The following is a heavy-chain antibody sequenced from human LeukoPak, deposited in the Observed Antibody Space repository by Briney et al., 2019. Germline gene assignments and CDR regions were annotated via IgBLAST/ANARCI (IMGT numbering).Heavy chain of an antibody. CDR3: VQDNREECWFDP. J-gene: IGHJ5*02. Sequence: GGSLRLSCSASGFTLRKYSMHWVRQGPGKGLENVSAISSNVHTYYADSVKGRFTISRDNSKSTLYLQMSSLRPEHTAVYYCVQDNREECWFDPWAQGTLVSVFS. V-gene: IGHV3-64D*09. D-gene: IGHD2/OR15-2a*01. CDR2: ISSNVHT. CDR1: GFTLRKYS.